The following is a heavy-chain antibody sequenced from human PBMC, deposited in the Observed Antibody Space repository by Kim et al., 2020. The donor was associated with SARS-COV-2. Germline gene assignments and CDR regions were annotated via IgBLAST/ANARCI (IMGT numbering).Heavy chain of an antibody. Sequence: ASVKVSCKASGYTFTSYYMHWVRQAPGQGLEWMGIINPSGGSTSYAQKFQGRVTMTRDTSTSTVYMELSSLRSEDTAVYYCARLWGIAAAGTVSDYYYYGMDVWGQGTTVTVSS. CDR2: INPSGGST. CDR1: GYTFTSYY. J-gene: IGHJ6*02. V-gene: IGHV1-46*01. CDR3: ARLWGIAAAGTVSDYYYYGMDV. D-gene: IGHD6-13*01.